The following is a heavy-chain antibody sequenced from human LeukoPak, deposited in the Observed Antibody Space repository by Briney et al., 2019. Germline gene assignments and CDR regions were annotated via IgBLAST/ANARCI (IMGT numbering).Heavy chain of an antibody. D-gene: IGHD3-16*01. CDR3: AKDYVSSAFDY. Sequence: LGGSLRLSCAASGFTFDDYTMHWVRQAPGKGLEWVSLISWDGGSTYYADSLKGRFTISRDNSKHSLYLQMNSLRTEDTALYYCAKDYVSSAFDYWGQGTLVTVSS. CDR1: GFTFDDYT. J-gene: IGHJ4*02. CDR2: ISWDGGST. V-gene: IGHV3-43*01.